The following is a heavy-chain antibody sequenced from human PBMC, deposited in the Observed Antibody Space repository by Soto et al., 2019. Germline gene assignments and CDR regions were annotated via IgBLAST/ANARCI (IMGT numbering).Heavy chain of an antibody. Sequence: PGGSLRLSCAASGFTVSSNYMSWVRQAPGKGLEWVSVIYSGGSTYYADSVKGRFTISRDNSKNTLYLQMNSLRAEDTAVYYCARTPVAATYDYYYYYYGMDVWGQGTTVTVSS. CDR1: GFTVSSNY. V-gene: IGHV3-53*01. CDR3: ARTPVAATYDYYYYYYGMDV. CDR2: IYSGGST. J-gene: IGHJ6*02. D-gene: IGHD2-15*01.